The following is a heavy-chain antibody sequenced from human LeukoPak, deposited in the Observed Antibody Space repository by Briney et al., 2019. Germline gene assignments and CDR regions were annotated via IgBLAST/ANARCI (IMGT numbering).Heavy chain of an antibody. CDR3: ARAGYCSSTSCYGFDY. D-gene: IGHD2-2*03. CDR2: IWYDGSNK. Sequence: GSLRLSCAASGFTFSSYGMHWVRQAPGKGLEWVAVIWYDGSNKYYADSVKGRFTISRDNSKNTLYLQMNSLRAEDTAVYYCARAGYCSSTSCYGFDYWGQGTLVTVSS. J-gene: IGHJ4*02. V-gene: IGHV3-33*01. CDR1: GFTFSSYG.